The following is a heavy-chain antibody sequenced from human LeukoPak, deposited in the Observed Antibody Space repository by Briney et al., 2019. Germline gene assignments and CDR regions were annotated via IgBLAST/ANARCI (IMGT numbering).Heavy chain of an antibody. Sequence: SETLSLTXAVSGYSISSGYYWGWTRQPPGKGLEWIGSTYHIGSTYYNPSLKSRVTISVDTSKNQFSLKLSSVTAADTAVYYCARLVYDYYYYMDVWGKGTTVTVSS. J-gene: IGHJ6*03. CDR1: GYSISSGYY. CDR2: TYHIGST. CDR3: ARLVYDYYYYMDV. V-gene: IGHV4-38-2*01.